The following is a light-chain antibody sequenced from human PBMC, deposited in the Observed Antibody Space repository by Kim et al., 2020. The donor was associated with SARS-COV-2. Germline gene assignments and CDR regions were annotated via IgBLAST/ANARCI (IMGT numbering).Light chain of an antibody. Sequence: SAAVGDRVTITCRASQSISSYLNWYQQKLGKAPKLLIYAASSLQSGVPSRFSGRGSGTDFTLTISSLQPEDFATYYCQQSYSTPYTFGQGTKLEI. CDR3: QQSYSTPYT. CDR2: AAS. J-gene: IGKJ2*01. V-gene: IGKV1-39*01. CDR1: QSISSY.